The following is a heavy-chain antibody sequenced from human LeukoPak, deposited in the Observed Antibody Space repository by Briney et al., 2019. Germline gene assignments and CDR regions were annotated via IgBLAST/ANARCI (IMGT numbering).Heavy chain of an antibody. CDR2: MNPNSGNT. Sequence: GASVKVSCEASGYTSTSFDINWVRQASGQGLEWMGGMNPNSGNTDYAQKFQGRVTMTRNTSKSTAYMELSSLRSEDTAVYYCALLFRGRIAVAGNHWGQGTLVTGSS. V-gene: IGHV1-8*01. D-gene: IGHD6-19*01. CDR3: ALLFRGRIAVAGNH. CDR1: GYTSTSFD. J-gene: IGHJ5*02.